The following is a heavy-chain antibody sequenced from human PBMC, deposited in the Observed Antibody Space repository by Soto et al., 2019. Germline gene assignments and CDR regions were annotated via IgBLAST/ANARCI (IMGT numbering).Heavy chain of an antibody. V-gene: IGHV3-30-3*01. CDR1: GFTFSSYA. CDR2: ISYDGSNK. J-gene: IGHJ3*02. D-gene: IGHD3-9*01. CDR3: ARRRYFDWLLQGSAFDI. Sequence: GGSLRLSCAASGFTFSSYAMHWVRQAPGKGLEWVAVISYDGSNKYYADSVKGRFTISRDNSKNTLYLQMNSLRAEDTAVYYCARRRYFDWLLQGSAFDIWGQGTMVTVSS.